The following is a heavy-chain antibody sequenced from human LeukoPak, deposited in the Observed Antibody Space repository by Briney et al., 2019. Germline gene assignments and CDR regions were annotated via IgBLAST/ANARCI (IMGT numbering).Heavy chain of an antibody. CDR1: GFTFSDHY. D-gene: IGHD1-26*01. J-gene: IGHJ4*02. V-gene: IGHV3-72*01. CDR2: TRNKANSYTT. CDR3: ARDRGGSYYDY. Sequence: GGSLRLSCAASGFTFSDHYMDWVRQAPGKGLEWVGRTRNKANSYTTGYAASVKDRFTISRDDSKNSLYLQMNSLKTEDTAVYYCARDRGGSYYDYWGQGTLVTVSS.